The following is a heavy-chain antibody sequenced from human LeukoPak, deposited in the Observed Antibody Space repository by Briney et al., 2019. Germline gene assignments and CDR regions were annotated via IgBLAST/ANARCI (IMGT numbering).Heavy chain of an antibody. D-gene: IGHD4-17*01. V-gene: IGHV4-34*01. J-gene: IGHJ5*02. Sequence: KPSETLSLTCAVYGGSFSGYYWSWIRQPPGKGLEWIGEINHSGNTNYNPSLKSRVAISVDTSKNQFSLKLSSVTAADTAVYYCARDRTDYGDYGNWFDPWGQGTLVTVSS. CDR3: ARDRTDYGDYGNWFDP. CDR2: INHSGNT. CDR1: GGSFSGYY.